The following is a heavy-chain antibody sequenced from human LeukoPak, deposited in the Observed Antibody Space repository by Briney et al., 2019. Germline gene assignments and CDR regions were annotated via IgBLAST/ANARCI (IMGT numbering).Heavy chain of an antibody. CDR3: ARARASGRSGFDY. J-gene: IGHJ4*02. D-gene: IGHD2-15*01. V-gene: IGHV3-48*02. Sequence: GGSLRLSCAASGFTFNSYAMHWVRQAPGKGLEWVSYISSSSTIYYADSVKGRFTISRDNAKNSLYLQMNSLRDEDTAVYYCARARASGRSGFDYWGQGTLVTVSS. CDR1: GFTFNSYA. CDR2: ISSSSTI.